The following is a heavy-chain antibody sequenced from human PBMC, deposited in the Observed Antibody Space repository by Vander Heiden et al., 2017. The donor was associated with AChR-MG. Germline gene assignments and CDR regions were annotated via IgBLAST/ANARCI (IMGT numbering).Heavy chain of an antibody. CDR3: AKVHIVVVTAIRYFDY. CDR2: ISGSVNRT. D-gene: IGHD2-21*02. J-gene: IGHJ4*02. V-gene: IGHV3-23*01. Sequence: EVQLLESGGGLVQPGGSLRLSCAASGFTFRSYAMSWVRQAPGKGLEWVSTISGSVNRTYYADSVKGRFTISRDNSKNTLYLQMNSLRAEDTAVYYCAKVHIVVVTAIRYFDYGGQGTLVIVSS. CDR1: GFTFRSYA.